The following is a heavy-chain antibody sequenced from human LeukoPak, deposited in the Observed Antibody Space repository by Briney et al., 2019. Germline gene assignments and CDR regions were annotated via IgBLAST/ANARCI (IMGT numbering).Heavy chain of an antibody. Sequence: PGGSLRLSCAASGFTFSSYSMNWVRQAPGKGLEWVSSISSSSSYIYYADSVKGRFTISRDNAKNSLYLQMNSLRAEDTAVYYCARERAEWELLSRFDPWGQGTLVTVSS. J-gene: IGHJ5*02. CDR1: GFTFSSYS. D-gene: IGHD1-26*01. V-gene: IGHV3-21*01. CDR3: ARERAEWELLSRFDP. CDR2: ISSSSSYI.